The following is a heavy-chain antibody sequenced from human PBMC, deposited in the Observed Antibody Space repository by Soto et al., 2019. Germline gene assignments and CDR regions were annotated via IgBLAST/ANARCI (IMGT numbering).Heavy chain of an antibody. CDR2: INAGNGNT. CDR3: ASDLHPSGYNQIYYYYGMDV. Sequence: ASVKVSCKASGYTLTSYAMHWLRQAPGQRLEWMGWINAGNGNTKYSRKFQGRVTITRDTSASTAYMELSSLRSEDTAVDYCASDLHPSGYNQIYYYYGMDVWGQGTTVTVSS. D-gene: IGHD5-12*01. J-gene: IGHJ6*02. V-gene: IGHV1-3*01. CDR1: GYTLTSYA.